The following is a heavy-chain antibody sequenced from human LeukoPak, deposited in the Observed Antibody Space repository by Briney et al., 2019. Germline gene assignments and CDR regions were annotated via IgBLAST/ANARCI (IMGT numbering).Heavy chain of an antibody. CDR1: VFTFSNAW. V-gene: IGHV3-15*01. D-gene: IGHD2-2*02. J-gene: IGHJ6*03. CDR3: TTDPPYCSSTSCYTYYYYYMDV. Sequence: GGSLRLSCAVSVFTFSNAWMSWVRQAPGKGLEWVGRIKSKTDGETTDYAEPVKDRFTISRDDSKNTLYLQMSSLNIEDTAVYYCTTDPPYCSSTSCYTYYYYYMDVWGKGTTVTVSS. CDR2: IKSKTDGETT.